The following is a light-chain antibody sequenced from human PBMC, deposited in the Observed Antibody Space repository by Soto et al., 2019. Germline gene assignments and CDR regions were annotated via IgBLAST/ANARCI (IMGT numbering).Light chain of an antibody. Sequence: DLQMTQSPSYLSASVGDRVTITCQASQDITNDLNWYQQKPGKAPKVLIYEASNLKTGVPSRFSGSGSGTDFTFTISSLQPEDIATYFCQQYDNVPLTFGGGTKVEIK. J-gene: IGKJ4*01. CDR2: EAS. CDR3: QQYDNVPLT. V-gene: IGKV1-33*01. CDR1: QDITND.